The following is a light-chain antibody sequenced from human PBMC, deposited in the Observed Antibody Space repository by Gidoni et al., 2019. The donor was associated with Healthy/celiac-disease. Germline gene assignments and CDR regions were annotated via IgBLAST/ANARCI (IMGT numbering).Light chain of an antibody. CDR3: CSYAGSSTFHVV. CDR2: EGS. CDR1: SSDVGSHNL. J-gene: IGLJ2*01. Sequence: QSAPTQPASVSASPGQSITISCTGTSSDVGSHNLVSWYQQHPGKAPKLMIYEGSKRPSGVATRFSGSKSGNTASLTISGLQAEDEADYYCCSYAGSSTFHVVFGGGTNLTVL. V-gene: IGLV2-23*01.